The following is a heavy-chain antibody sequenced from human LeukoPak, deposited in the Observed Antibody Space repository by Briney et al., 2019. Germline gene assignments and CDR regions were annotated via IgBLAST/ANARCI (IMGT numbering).Heavy chain of an antibody. V-gene: IGHV5-51*01. CDR3: AREGTAATATSNWFDP. D-gene: IGHD6-13*01. CDR2: IYPADSDT. CDR1: GYTFTSYW. Sequence: GESLKISCNASGYTFTSYWIAWVRPMPGKGLEWMGIIYPADSDTRYSPSFQGQVTISADESRSTAYLQWSSLKASDTATYYCAREGTAATATSNWFDPWGQGTLVTVSS. J-gene: IGHJ5*02.